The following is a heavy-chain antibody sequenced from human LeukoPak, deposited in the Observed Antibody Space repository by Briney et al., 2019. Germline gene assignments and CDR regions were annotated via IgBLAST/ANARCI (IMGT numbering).Heavy chain of an antibody. D-gene: IGHD5-12*01. CDR2: WYYTGSP. J-gene: IGHJ6*03. CDR3: SSQWLRYSGYYYYMDV. V-gene: IGHV4-39*01. Sequence: SETLSLTCTVSGGSISSSRYYWGWVRQSPGKGLECIASWYYTGSPYYNPSLESRVTTSVDPSKNQFSLKLSAVTAADTAVYFCSSQWLRYSGYYYYMDVWGKGTTVTVSS. CDR1: GGSISSSRYY.